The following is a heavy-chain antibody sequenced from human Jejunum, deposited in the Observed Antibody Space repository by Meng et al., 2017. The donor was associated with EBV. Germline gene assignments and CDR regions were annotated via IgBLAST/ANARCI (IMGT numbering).Heavy chain of an antibody. Sequence: EVHLVGSGGGLIQPGGSLRLSCAACGFTVSSNFMSWVRQPPGKGLEWVSVIHRGGGTYYADSVKGRFTISRDNAKNMVYLQMNSLTTDDTAVYYCATGRAYYFDLWGRGTLVTVSS. CDR3: ATGRAYYFDL. V-gene: IGHV3-53*01. D-gene: IGHD1-1*01. CDR2: IHRGGGT. CDR1: GFTVSSNF. J-gene: IGHJ2*01.